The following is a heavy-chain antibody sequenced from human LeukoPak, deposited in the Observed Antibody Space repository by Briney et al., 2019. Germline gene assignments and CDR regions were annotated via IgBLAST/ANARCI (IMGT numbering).Heavy chain of an antibody. CDR2: IYYSGST. J-gene: IGHJ5*02. Sequence: SETLSLTCTVSGGSISSSSYNWGWIRQPPGKGLEWIGSIYYSGSTYYNPSLKSRVTISVDTSKNQFSLKLSSVTAADTAVYYCASRQGRFGELLSGWFDPWGQGTLVTVSS. D-gene: IGHD3-10*01. CDR1: GGSISSSSYN. V-gene: IGHV4-39*01. CDR3: ASRQGRFGELLSGWFDP.